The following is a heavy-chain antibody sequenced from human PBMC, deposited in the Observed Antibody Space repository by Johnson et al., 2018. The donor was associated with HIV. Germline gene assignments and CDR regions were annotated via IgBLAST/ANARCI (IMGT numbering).Heavy chain of an antibody. CDR2: IWYDGSNK. CDR3: ARSPRGWDLLGAFDI. D-gene: IGHD1-26*01. CDR1: GFTFSSYG. V-gene: IGHV3-33*01. J-gene: IGHJ3*02. Sequence: QVQLVESGGGVVQPGRSLRLSCAASGFTFSSYGMHWVRQAPGKGLEWVAVIWYDGSNKYYADSVKGRFTISRDNSKNTLYLQMNSLTTEDTAVYYCARSPRGWDLLGAFDIWGQGTLITVSP.